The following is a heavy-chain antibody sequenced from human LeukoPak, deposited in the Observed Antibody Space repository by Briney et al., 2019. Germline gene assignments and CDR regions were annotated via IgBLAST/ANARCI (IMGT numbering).Heavy chain of an antibody. CDR3: ARGRGDFWSGYYPFFFDY. J-gene: IGHJ4*02. V-gene: IGHV4-4*07. CDR2: FHITGST. D-gene: IGHD3-3*01. CDR1: GGSISSYH. Sequence: SETLSLTCTVSGGSISSYHWSWIRQPAGRGLEWIGRFHITGSTNYNPSLKSRVTMSIDTSKNQFSLKLSSVTAADTAVYYCARGRGDFWSGYYPFFFDYWGQGTLVTVSS.